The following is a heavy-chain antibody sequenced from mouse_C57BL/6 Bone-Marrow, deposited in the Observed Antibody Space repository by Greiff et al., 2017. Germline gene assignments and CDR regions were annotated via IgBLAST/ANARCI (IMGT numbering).Heavy chain of an antibody. Sequence: EVQLQQSGPELVKPGASVTISCKASGYTFTDYYMNWVKQSHGKSLEWIGDINPYNGGTSYNQKFKGKATLTVDTSSSKAYMELRSLTSEDSAVYYGERDDYYVGYAMDYGGRGTSITVSS. CDR1: GYTFTDYY. V-gene: IGHV1-26*01. J-gene: IGHJ4*01. CDR2: INPYNGGT. D-gene: IGHD2-3*01. CDR3: ERDDYYVGYAMDY.